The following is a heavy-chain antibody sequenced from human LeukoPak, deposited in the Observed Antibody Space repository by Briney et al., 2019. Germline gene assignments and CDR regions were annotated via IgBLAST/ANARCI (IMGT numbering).Heavy chain of an antibody. J-gene: IGHJ4*02. CDR1: GFTFSSYA. Sequence: GGSLRLSRSASGFTFSSYAMHWVRQAPGKGLEYVSGISRYGVRTHYADSVKGRFTISRDDSKNTLYLQMSGLRAEDTAVYYCVKDLSGSYSFDYWGQGTLVTVSS. CDR3: VKDLSGSYSFDY. D-gene: IGHD1-26*01. CDR2: ISRYGVRT. V-gene: IGHV3-64D*06.